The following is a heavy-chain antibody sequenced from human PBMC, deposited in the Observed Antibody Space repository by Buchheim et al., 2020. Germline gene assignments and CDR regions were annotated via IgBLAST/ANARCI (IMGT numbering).Heavy chain of an antibody. Sequence: EVQLVESGGGLVQPGGSLRLSCAASGFTFSSYWMSWVRQAPGKGLEWVANIKQDGSEKYYVDSVKGRFTISRDNAKNSLYLEINSLRAEDTAVFYCARDRGMYYYDSSGYSYFDYWGQGTL. J-gene: IGHJ4*02. CDR1: GFTFSSYW. CDR3: ARDRGMYYYDSSGYSYFDY. D-gene: IGHD3-22*01. CDR2: IKQDGSEK. V-gene: IGHV3-7*01.